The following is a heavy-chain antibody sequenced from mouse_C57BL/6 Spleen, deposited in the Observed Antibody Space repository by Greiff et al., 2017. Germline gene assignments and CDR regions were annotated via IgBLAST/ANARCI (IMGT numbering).Heavy chain of an antibody. Sequence: QVQLQQSGPELVKPGASVKISCKASGYAFSSSWMNWVKQRPGKGLEWIGRIYPGDGDTNYNGKFKGKATLTADKSSSTAYMQLSSLASEDSSVYFCARSTQGLDYWGKGTTLTVSS. J-gene: IGHJ2*01. D-gene: IGHD2-1*01. CDR2: IYPGDGDT. V-gene: IGHV1-82*01. CDR3: ARSTQGLDY. CDR1: GYAFSSSW.